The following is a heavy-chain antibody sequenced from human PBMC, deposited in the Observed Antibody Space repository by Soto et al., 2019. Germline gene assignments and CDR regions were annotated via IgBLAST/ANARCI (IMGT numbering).Heavy chain of an antibody. D-gene: IGHD5-12*01. Sequence: QVQLVESGGGVVQPGRSLRLSCAASGFTFSSYGMHWVRQAPGKGLEWVAVISYDGSNKYYADSVKGRFTISRDNTKKTLYLEMNGLRAEDTAVYYCAKDRYMGGYEVHDYYYMHVWGKGTTVNVSS. CDR2: ISYDGSNK. CDR3: AKDRYMGGYEVHDYYYMHV. V-gene: IGHV3-30*18. CDR1: GFTFSSYG. J-gene: IGHJ6*03.